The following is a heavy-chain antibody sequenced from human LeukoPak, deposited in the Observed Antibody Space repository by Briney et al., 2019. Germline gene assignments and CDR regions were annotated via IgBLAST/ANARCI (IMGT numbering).Heavy chain of an antibody. J-gene: IGHJ4*02. Sequence: SETLSLTCAVYGGSFSGYYWRWIRQPPGKGLEWIGEINHSGSTNYNPSLKSRVTISVDTSKNQFSLKLSSVTAADTAVYYCKFGGVIADQEYYFDYWGQGTLVTVSS. CDR1: GGSFSGYY. CDR3: KFGGVIADQEYYFDY. D-gene: IGHD3-16*02. V-gene: IGHV4-34*01. CDR2: INHSGST.